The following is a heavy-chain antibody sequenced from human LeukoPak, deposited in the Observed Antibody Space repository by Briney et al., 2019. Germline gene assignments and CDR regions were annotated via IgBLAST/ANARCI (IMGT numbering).Heavy chain of an antibody. J-gene: IGHJ3*01. CDR1: GFNFITAA. CDR3: VKDIQLST. CDR2: IGSSGGST. Sequence: GGSLRLSCAASGFNFITAAMTWVRQAPGNGLEWVSRIGSSGGSTYYADSVKGRFTISRDNSNHTLSLQMNSLRVEDTAIYYCVKDIQLSTWGLGTMVTVSS. V-gene: IGHV3-23*01. D-gene: IGHD5-24*01.